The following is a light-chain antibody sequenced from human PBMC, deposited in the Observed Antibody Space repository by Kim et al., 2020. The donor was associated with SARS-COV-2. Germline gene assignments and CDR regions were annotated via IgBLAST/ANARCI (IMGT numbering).Light chain of an antibody. J-gene: IGKJ3*01. CDR3: QQRTNWPPIFT. Sequence: QGERATPSCRASQSISSFLAWYQQKPGQAPRLLIYDVSNRATGIPARFSGSGSGTDFTLTISSLEPEDFAVYYCQQRTNWPPIFTFGPGTKVDIK. CDR2: DVS. V-gene: IGKV3-11*01. CDR1: QSISSF.